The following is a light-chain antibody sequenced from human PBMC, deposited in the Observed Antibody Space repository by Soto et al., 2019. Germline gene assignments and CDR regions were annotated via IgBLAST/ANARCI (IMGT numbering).Light chain of an antibody. CDR1: QSISTY. V-gene: IGKV1-39*01. J-gene: IGKJ2*01. CDR2: PAS. CDR3: QQSYTIPQT. Sequence: DIQMTQSPSSLSASVGDRVTITCRASQSISTYLSWYQQKPGKAPNLLIYPASSLQSGVPSRFSGSASGTDFTLTISSLQPEDFATYYCQQSYTIPQTFGQGTKLEIK.